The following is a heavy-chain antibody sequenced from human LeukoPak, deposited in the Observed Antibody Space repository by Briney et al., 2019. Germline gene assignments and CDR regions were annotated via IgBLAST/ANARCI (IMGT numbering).Heavy chain of an antibody. Sequence: PGGSLRLSCAASGFTFNRYWMHWVRQAPGEGPVWVAHILNDGGSTSYADSVKGRFTISRDNAKNTLSLQMNSLRAEDTAVYYCVRHNYGYDYWGQGTPVTASS. J-gene: IGHJ4*02. CDR2: ILNDGGST. CDR1: GFTFNRYW. CDR3: VRHNYGYDY. V-gene: IGHV3-74*01. D-gene: IGHD5-18*01.